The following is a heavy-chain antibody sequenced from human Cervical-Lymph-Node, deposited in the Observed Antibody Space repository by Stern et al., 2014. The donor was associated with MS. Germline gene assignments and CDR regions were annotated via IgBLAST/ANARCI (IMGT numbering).Heavy chain of an antibody. J-gene: IGHJ4*02. CDR2: ISYDGSKE. Sequence: QVQLVESGGGVVQPGRSLRLSCAASGFTFSSLAMHWVRQAPGKGLEWVSLISYDGSKEDDADSVKGRFTISRDNSKNTLYLQLNSLRVEDTAVYYCATKAPPYCSGASCYEYWGQGTLVTVSS. CDR1: GFTFSSLA. D-gene: IGHD2-15*01. CDR3: ATKAPPYCSGASCYEY. V-gene: IGHV3-30*04.